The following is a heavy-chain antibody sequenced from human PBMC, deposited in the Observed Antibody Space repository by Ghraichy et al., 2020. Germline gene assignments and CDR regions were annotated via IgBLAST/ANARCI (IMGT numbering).Heavy chain of an antibody. D-gene: IGHD6-6*01. CDR1: GGSVSSGSYS. J-gene: IGHJ3*02. Sequence: SETLSLTCNVSGGSVSSGSYSWSWIRQPPGKGLEWIGYMYYSGSIKYNPSLKSRVTISVDTSKNQFSLRLSSVTAADTALYYCARETYSSSDKFGAFDIWGQGTMVTVSS. CDR2: MYYSGSI. CDR3: ARETYSSSDKFGAFDI. V-gene: IGHV4-61*01.